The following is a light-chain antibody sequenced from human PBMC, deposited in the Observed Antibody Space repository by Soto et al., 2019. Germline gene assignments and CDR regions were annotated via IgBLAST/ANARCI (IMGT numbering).Light chain of an antibody. CDR3: QQYNSYSHT. V-gene: IGKV1-5*03. CDR1: QSISSW. Sequence: DIQMTQSPSTLSASVGDRVTITCRASQSISSWLAWYQHKPGKAPNLLIYKASSLESGVPSRFSGSRSGTEFTLTISSLQPDDFATYYCQQYNSYSHTFGQGTKLEIK. J-gene: IGKJ2*01. CDR2: KAS.